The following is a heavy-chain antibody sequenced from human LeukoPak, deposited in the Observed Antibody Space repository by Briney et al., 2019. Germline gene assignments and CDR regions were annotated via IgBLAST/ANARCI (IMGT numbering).Heavy chain of an antibody. CDR1: GGSISSYY. D-gene: IGHD3-22*01. J-gene: IGHJ3*02. CDR3: ATGGGYYDSRGYYRDI. CDR2: IYTSGST. Sequence: SETLSLTCTVSGGSISSYYWSWIRQPPGKGLEWIGYIYTSGSTNYNPSLKSRVTISVDTSKNQFSLKLSSVTAADTAVYYCATGGGYYDSRGYYRDIWGQGTMVTVSS. V-gene: IGHV4-4*09.